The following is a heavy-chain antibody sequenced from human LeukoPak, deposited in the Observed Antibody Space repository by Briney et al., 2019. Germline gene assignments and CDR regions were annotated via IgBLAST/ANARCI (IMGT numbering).Heavy chain of an antibody. Sequence: SETLSLTRAVSGGSISSSNWWSWVRQPPGKGLEWIGEIYHSGSTNYNPSLKSRVTISVDKSKNQFSLKLSSVTAADTAVYYCARVRYSYHRGHYFDYWGQGTLVTVSS. J-gene: IGHJ4*02. CDR1: GGSISSSNW. V-gene: IGHV4-4*02. CDR3: ARVRYSYHRGHYFDY. CDR2: IYHSGST. D-gene: IGHD6-13*01.